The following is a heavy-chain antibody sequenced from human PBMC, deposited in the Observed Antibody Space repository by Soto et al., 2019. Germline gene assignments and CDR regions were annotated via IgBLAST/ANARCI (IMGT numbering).Heavy chain of an antibody. Sequence: GGSLRLSCAASGFTFSSYAMSWVRQAPGKGLEWVSAISGSGGSTYYADSVKGRFTISRDNSKNTLYLQMNSLRAEDTAVYYCASEIAVAGITYYYYGMDVWGQGTTVTVSS. CDR2: ISGSGGST. V-gene: IGHV3-23*01. CDR3: ASEIAVAGITYYYYGMDV. J-gene: IGHJ6*02. CDR1: GFTFSSYA. D-gene: IGHD6-19*01.